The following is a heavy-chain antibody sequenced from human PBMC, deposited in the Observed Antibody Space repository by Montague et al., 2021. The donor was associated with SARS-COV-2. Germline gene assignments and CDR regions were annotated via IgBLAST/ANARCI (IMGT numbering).Heavy chain of an antibody. CDR2: IYISGTT. Sequence: SETLSLTCTVSGGSLISGSYYWSWIRQPPGKGLEWIGNIYISGTTNYNPSLKSRVTISVDKSKNQFSLTLSSVTAADTAVYYCARDGAVAGLFDYWGQGTLGTVAS. J-gene: IGHJ4*02. CDR3: ARDGAVAGLFDY. V-gene: IGHV4-61*01. CDR1: GGSLISGSYY. D-gene: IGHD6-19*01.